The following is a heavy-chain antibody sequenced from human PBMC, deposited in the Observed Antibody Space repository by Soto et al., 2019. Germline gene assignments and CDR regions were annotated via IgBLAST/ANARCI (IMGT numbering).Heavy chain of an antibody. CDR3: ARDRGYNWNYGWFDP. CDR2: VSPYNGNT. Sequence: QVQLVQSGAEVKKPGASVKVSCKASGYTFSNYGISWVRQAPGQWLEWMGRVSPYNGNTNYEQKLQGRVTMTTDTSTSTAYMELRSLRSDDTAVYYCARDRGYNWNYGWFDPWGQGTLVTVSS. V-gene: IGHV1-18*01. D-gene: IGHD1-7*01. CDR1: GYTFSNYG. J-gene: IGHJ5*02.